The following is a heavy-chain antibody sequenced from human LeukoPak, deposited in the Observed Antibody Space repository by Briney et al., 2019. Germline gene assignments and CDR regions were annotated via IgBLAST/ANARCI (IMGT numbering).Heavy chain of an antibody. CDR2: INHSGST. CDR3: ARGPYDSSGYYPNHFNY. V-gene: IGHV4-34*01. Sequence: PSETLSLTCAVYGGSFSGYYWSWIRQPPGKGLDWIGEINHSGSTNYNPSLKSRVTISVDTSKNQFSLKLSSVTAADTAVYYCARGPYDSSGYYPNHFNYWGQGTLVTVSS. J-gene: IGHJ4*02. D-gene: IGHD3-22*01. CDR1: GGSFSGYY.